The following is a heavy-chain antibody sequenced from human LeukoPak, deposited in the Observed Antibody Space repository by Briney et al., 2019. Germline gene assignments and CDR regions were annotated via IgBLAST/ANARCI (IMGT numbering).Heavy chain of an antibody. CDR3: ARGLYFGSGSFYDS. Sequence: SETLSLTCTVSDYSISSGYYWGWIRQPPGKGLEWIGSIYHSGSTYYCPSLKSRVTISVDTSNNQFSLRLSSVTAADTALYYCARGLYFGSGSFYDSWGRGTLVTVSS. CDR1: DYSISSGYY. V-gene: IGHV4-38-2*02. D-gene: IGHD3-10*01. CDR2: IYHSGST. J-gene: IGHJ4*02.